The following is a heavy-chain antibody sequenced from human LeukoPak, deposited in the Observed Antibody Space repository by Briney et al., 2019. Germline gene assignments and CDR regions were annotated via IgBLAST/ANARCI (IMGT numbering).Heavy chain of an antibody. CDR1: GGSISSYY. J-gene: IGHJ5*02. CDR2: THYSGAT. CDR3: ARDLAVGVEMATIFWFDP. Sequence: SETLSLTCNVSGGSISSYYWSWLRQPPGKGLEYIGYTHYSGATNYNPSLKSRVTISLDTSGNQFSLKLSSVTAADTAVYYCARDLAVGVEMATIFWFDPWGQGTLVTVSS. D-gene: IGHD5-24*01. V-gene: IGHV4-59*01.